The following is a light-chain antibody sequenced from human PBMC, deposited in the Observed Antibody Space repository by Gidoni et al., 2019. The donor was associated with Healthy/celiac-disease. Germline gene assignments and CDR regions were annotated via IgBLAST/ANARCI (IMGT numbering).Light chain of an antibody. CDR1: QRVSSN. J-gene: IGKJ1*01. CDR3: QQYNNWPLWT. CDR2: DAT. V-gene: IGKV3-15*01. Sequence: EIVMTQSPATLSVSPGERATLSCRASQRVSSNLAWYQQKPGQAPRLLIYDATTRATGIPARFSGSGSGTEFTLTISSLQSEDFAVYYCQQYNNWPLWTFGQGTKVEIK.